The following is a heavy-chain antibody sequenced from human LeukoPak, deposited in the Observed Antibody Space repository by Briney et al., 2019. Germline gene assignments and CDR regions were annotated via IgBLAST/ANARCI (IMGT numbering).Heavy chain of an antibody. V-gene: IGHV1-3*01. D-gene: IGHD6-13*01. CDR1: GYTFTSYA. Sequence: ASVKVSCKASGYTFTSYAMHWVRQAPGQRLEWMGWINAGNGNTKYSQKFQGRVTITRDTSASTAYMELSSLRSEDTAVYYCARVDSSSYLESYYYYGMDVWGQGTTVTVSS. J-gene: IGHJ6*02. CDR2: INAGNGNT. CDR3: ARVDSSSYLESYYYYGMDV.